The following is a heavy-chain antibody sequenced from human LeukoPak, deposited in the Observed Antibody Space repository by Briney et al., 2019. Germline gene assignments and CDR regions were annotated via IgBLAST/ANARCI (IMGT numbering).Heavy chain of an antibody. D-gene: IGHD1-1*01. Sequence: PSETLSLTCTVSGNSIIDHSWSWIRQPPGRGLEWIGFFYYNGIINYNPSLKSRVTISFDTSKNHFSLKLNSVTPADTAVYFCARANAATAFDSWGQGTLVTVSS. CDR2: FYYNGII. CDR1: GNSIIDHS. CDR3: ARANAATAFDS. J-gene: IGHJ4*02. V-gene: IGHV4-59*11.